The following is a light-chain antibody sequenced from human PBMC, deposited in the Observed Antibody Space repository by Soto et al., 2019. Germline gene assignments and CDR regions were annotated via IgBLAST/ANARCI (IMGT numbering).Light chain of an antibody. CDR1: QSISGT. Sequence: EIVMTQSPVTLSVYTGGRATLSCRAGQSISGTLAWYQQKPGQAPKLLIYGASTRATSFPDRFSGSGSGTDFTLTISSLQPEDFATYYCQQSYITLFTFGQGTKVDIK. CDR2: GAS. V-gene: IGKV3-15*01. CDR3: QQSYITLFT. J-gene: IGKJ1*01.